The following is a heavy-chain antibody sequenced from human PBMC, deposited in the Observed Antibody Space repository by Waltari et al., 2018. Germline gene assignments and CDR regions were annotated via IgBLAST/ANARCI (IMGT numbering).Heavy chain of an antibody. D-gene: IGHD3-22*01. V-gene: IGHV1-3*03. CDR3: ARGDRGYYLEYYFDY. CDR1: GYTFTSSA. Sequence: QVQLVQSGAEVKKPGASVKVSCKASGYTFTSSAMHWVRQAPGQRLEWMGWINAGNGNTKYSQEFQGRVTITRDTSASTAYMELSSLRSEDMAVYYCARGDRGYYLEYYFDYWGQGTLVTVSS. CDR2: INAGNGNT. J-gene: IGHJ4*02.